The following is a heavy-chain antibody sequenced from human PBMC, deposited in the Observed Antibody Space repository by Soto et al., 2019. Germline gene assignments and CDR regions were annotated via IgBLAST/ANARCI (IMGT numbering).Heavy chain of an antibody. Sequence: QVQLVQSGVEVKKPGASVKVSCKASGYTFTNYGISWVRQAPGQGLEWMGWMSAYNGNTKSAQKFQGRVTMARDSSTSTAYMELRSLRSGDTALYYCARWAGGDHGRLDPWGQGTLVTVSS. CDR3: ARWAGGDHGRLDP. D-gene: IGHD2-21*02. J-gene: IGHJ5*02. V-gene: IGHV1-18*01. CDR1: GYTFTNYG. CDR2: MSAYNGNT.